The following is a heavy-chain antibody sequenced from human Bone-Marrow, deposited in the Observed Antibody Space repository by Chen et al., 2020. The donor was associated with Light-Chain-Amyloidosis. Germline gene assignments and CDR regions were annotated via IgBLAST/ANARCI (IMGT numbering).Heavy chain of an antibody. V-gene: IGHV3-9*01. CDR3: AKSSYSSSFFLDAFDI. Sequence: LVESGGGLVQPGRSLRLSCAASGFTFDDYAMHWVRQAPGKGLEWVSGISWNSGSIGYEDSVKGRFTISRDNAKNSLYLQMNSLRAEDTALYYCAKSSYSSSFFLDAFDIWGQGTMVTVSS. D-gene: IGHD6-13*01. CDR2: ISWNSGSI. J-gene: IGHJ3*02. CDR1: GFTFDDYA.